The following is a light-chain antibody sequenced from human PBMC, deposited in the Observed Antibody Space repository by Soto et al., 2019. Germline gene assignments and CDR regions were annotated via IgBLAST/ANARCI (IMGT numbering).Light chain of an antibody. Sequence: QSALTQPASVSGSPGQSITISCTGTSSDIGDYDYVSWYQQHPGKAPKLMIYEVINRPSGVSDRLSGSKSGNTASLTISGLQAEDEADYYCCSYAGSYTYVFGSGTKLTVL. CDR1: SSDIGDYDY. CDR3: CSYAGSYTYV. CDR2: EVI. J-gene: IGLJ1*01. V-gene: IGLV2-14*01.